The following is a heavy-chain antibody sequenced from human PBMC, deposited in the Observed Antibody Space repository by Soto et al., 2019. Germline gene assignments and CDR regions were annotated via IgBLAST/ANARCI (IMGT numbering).Heavy chain of an antibody. V-gene: IGHV1-8*01. D-gene: IGHD2-15*01. CDR2: MNPNSGNT. CDR1: GYTFTSYD. J-gene: IGHJ6*02. CDR3: ARGRGLAYCSGGSCYYYGMDV. Sequence: ASVKVSCKASGYTFTSYDINWVRQATGQGLEWMGWMNPNSGNTGYAQKFQGRVTMTRNTSISTAYMELSSLRSEDTAVYYCARGRGLAYCSGGSCYYYGMDVWGRGTTVTVSS.